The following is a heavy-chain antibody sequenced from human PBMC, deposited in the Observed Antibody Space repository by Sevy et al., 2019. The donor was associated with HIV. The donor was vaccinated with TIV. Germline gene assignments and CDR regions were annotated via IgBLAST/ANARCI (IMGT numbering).Heavy chain of an antibody. CDR2: ISYDGSSK. V-gene: IGHV3-30-3*01. CDR3: ARDLIAAVVPTDYYYGMDV. D-gene: IGHD6-13*01. Sequence: GGSLRLSCAASGFTFSSYAMHWVRQAPGKGLEWVAVISYDGSSKYYADSVKGRFTISRDNSKNTLYLQMNSLRAEDTAVYYCARDLIAAVVPTDYYYGMDVWGQGTTVTVSS. J-gene: IGHJ6*02. CDR1: GFTFSSYA.